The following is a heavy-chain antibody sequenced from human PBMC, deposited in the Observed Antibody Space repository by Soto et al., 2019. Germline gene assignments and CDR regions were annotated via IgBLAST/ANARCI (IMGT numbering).Heavy chain of an antibody. V-gene: IGHV3-74*03. CDR3: VRGDVGVGIDY. J-gene: IGHJ4*02. CDR2: IDSDGNST. CDR1: GFTFSSYW. D-gene: IGHD1-26*01. Sequence: EVQLVESGGGLVQPGGSLRLSCAASGFTFSSYWMHWVRQVPGKGLVWVSHIDSDGNSTTYADSVKGRFTFSRDNAKNTVYLQMNSLRADDTAVYYCVRGDVGVGIDYWGLGTLVTVSS.